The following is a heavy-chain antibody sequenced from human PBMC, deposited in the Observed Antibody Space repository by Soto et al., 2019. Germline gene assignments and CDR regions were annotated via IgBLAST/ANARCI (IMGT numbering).Heavy chain of an antibody. J-gene: IGHJ4*02. Sequence: GGSLRLSCAASGFTFSSYAMSWVRQAPGKGLEWVSAISGSGGSTYYADSVKGRFTISRDNSKNTLYLQMNSLRAEDTAVYYCAKEDSDILTGYYPGGYYFDYWGQGTLVTVSS. D-gene: IGHD3-9*01. CDR3: AKEDSDILTGYYPGGYYFDY. CDR1: GFTFSSYA. V-gene: IGHV3-23*01. CDR2: ISGSGGST.